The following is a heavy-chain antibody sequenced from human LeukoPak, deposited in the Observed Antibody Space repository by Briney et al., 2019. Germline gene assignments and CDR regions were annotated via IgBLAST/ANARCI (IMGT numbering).Heavy chain of an antibody. Sequence: PGGSLRLSCAASGFSFRSYGIHWVRQAPGKGLEWVAVIWYDGSKKYYADSVKGRFTIFRDNSKNTLYLQMDSLRAEDTAVYYCARENTMVRGVTLYYFDYWGQGTLVTVSS. CDR3: ARENTMVRGVTLYYFDY. CDR2: IWYDGSKK. D-gene: IGHD3-10*01. V-gene: IGHV3-33*01. CDR1: GFSFRSYG. J-gene: IGHJ4*02.